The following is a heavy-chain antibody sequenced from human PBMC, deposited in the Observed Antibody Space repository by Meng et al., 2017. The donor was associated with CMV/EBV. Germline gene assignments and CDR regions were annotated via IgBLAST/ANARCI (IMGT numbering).Heavy chain of an antibody. Sequence: QVQRPESGPGLVKPSQTLSLTCTVSGGSISSGDYYWSWICQPPGKGLEWIGYIYYSGSTYYNPSLKSRVTISVDTSKNQFSLKLSSVTAADTAVYYCARDNRRGGVDYWGQGTLVTVSS. V-gene: IGHV4-30-4*08. CDR1: GGSISSGDYY. J-gene: IGHJ4*02. CDR3: ARDNRRGGVDY. D-gene: IGHD3-3*01. CDR2: IYYSGST.